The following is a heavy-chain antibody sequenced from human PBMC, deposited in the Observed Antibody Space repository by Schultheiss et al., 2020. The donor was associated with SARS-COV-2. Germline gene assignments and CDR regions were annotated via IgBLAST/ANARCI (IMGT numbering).Heavy chain of an antibody. V-gene: IGHV3-21*01. CDR3: ARITRVATILLSDY. J-gene: IGHJ4*02. D-gene: IGHD5-12*01. CDR1: GFSFSNYG. Sequence: GGSLRLSCAASGFSFSNYGMHWVRQAPGKGLEWVSSISSSSSYIYYADLVKGRFTISRDNAKNTLYLQMNSLRAEDTAVYYCARITRVATILLSDYWGQGTLVTVSS. CDR2: ISSSSSYI.